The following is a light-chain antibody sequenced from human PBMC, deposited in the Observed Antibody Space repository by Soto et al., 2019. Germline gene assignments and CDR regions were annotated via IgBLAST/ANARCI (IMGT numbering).Light chain of an antibody. J-gene: IGKJ5*01. V-gene: IGKV3-20*01. CDR3: QQYGSSPEIT. CDR2: GAS. Sequence: EIVLTQSPGTLSLSPGESATLSCRASQRVSSSYLAGYQQKPGQAPRLRIYGASSMDTGIPDRFSGSGSGTDFPRTISRLEPADFAVYYCQQYGSSPEITFGQGKRLEI. CDR1: QRVSSSY.